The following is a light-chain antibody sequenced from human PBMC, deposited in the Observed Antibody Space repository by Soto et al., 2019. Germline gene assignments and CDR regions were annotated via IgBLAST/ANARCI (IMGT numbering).Light chain of an antibody. CDR2: DAS. CDR1: EDISNF. Sequence: DIQMTQSPSSLSVSVGDRVTITCQASEDISNFLNWYQQKPGKAPNLLIYDASELETGVPSRFSGSGSGTDFILTINNLQPEDIATYYCQQYDDLPYTVGQGSKLDFK. V-gene: IGKV1-33*01. J-gene: IGKJ2*01. CDR3: QQYDDLPYT.